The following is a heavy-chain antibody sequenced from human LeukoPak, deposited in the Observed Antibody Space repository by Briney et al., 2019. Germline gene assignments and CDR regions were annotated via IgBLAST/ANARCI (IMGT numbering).Heavy chain of an antibody. D-gene: IGHD2-2*03. CDR2: IRYDGSNK. V-gene: IGHV3-30*02. CDR1: GFTFSSYG. CDR3: AKVFLIMDIVKTRDAFDI. J-gene: IGHJ3*02. Sequence: GGSLRLSCAASGFTFSSYGMHWVRQAPGKGLEWVAFIRYDGSNKYYADSVKGRFTISRDNSKNTLYLQMNSLRAEDTAVYYCAKVFLIMDIVKTRDAFDIWGQGTMVTVSS.